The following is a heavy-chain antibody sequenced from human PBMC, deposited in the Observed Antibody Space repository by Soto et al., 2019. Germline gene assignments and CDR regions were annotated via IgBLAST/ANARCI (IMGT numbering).Heavy chain of an antibody. CDR1: GFTFSSYG. J-gene: IGHJ4*02. V-gene: IGHV3-33*01. Sequence: QVQLVESGGGVVQPGRSLRLSCAASGFTFSSYGMHWVRQAPGKGLEWVAVIWYDGSNKYYADSVKGRFTISRDNSKNTLYLQMNSLRAEDTALYYCARDLPGGSGVFDYWGQGTLVTVSS. D-gene: IGHD3-10*01. CDR2: IWYDGSNK. CDR3: ARDLPGGSGVFDY.